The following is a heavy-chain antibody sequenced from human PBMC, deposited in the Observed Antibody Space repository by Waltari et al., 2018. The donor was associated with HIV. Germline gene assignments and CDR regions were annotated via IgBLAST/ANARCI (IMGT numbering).Heavy chain of an antibody. CDR1: GGSITSGSYY. D-gene: IGHD3-10*01. Sequence: QVQLQESGTGLVRPSQTLSLTCTVSGGSITSGSYYWSWIRQPAGKELEWIGRVYTSGNTDYNPALRSRVTRSVDTSNNQFSLKLSSLTAADTAVYYCARALDYYESGSFPWWFFDLWGRGTLVTVSS. CDR3: ARALDYYESGSFPWWFFDL. CDR2: VYTSGNT. J-gene: IGHJ2*01. V-gene: IGHV4-61*02.